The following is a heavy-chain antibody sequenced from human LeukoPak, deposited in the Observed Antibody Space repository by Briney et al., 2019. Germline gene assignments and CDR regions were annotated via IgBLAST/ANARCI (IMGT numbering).Heavy chain of an antibody. CDR3: TTDHSSVRGVLIDAFDV. V-gene: IGHV3-15*01. CDR2: IQSKPDGGTT. CDR1: GFTFSNAW. J-gene: IGHJ3*01. D-gene: IGHD3-10*01. Sequence: GGSLRLSCAASGFTFSNAWMSWVRPAAGKGLEWDGRIQSKPDGGTTDYDAPVKGRFTISRDDSKNTLYLHMNSLKTEDTAVYYCTTDHSSVRGVLIDAFDVWGQGTMVTVSS.